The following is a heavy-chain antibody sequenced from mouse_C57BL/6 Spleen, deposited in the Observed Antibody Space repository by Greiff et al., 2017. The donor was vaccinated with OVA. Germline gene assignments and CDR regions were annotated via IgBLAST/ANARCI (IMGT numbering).Heavy chain of an antibody. J-gene: IGHJ2*01. V-gene: IGHV1-69*01. CDR2: IDPSDSYT. CDR1: GYTFTSYW. Sequence: QVQLQQPGAELVMPGASVKLSCKASGYTFTSYWMHWVKQRPGQGLEWIGEIDPSDSYTNYNQKFKGKSTLTVDKSSSTAYMQLSSLTSEDSAVYYCANGNYFDDWGQGTTLTVSS. D-gene: IGHD2-1*01. CDR3: ANGNYFDD.